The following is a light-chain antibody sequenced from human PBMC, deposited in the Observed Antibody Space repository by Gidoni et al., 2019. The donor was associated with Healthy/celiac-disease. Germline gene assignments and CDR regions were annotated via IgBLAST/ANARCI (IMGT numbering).Light chain of an antibody. CDR3: QQYNKSWT. V-gene: IGKV3-15*01. CDR2: GAS. CDR1: QSVSSN. Sequence: EIVMTQSPATLSVSPGESATLSCRASQSVSSNLAWYQQKPGQAPRLLIYGASTRATGIPARFSGSGSGTEFTLTISSLQSEDFAVYYCQQYNKSWTFGQGTKVEIK. J-gene: IGKJ1*01.